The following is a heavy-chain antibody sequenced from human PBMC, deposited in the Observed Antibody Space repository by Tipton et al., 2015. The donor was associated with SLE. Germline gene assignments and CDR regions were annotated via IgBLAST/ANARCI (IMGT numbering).Heavy chain of an antibody. CDR2: IYHSGST. CDR3: AIAAAGSDAFDI. V-gene: IGHV4-38-2*01. D-gene: IGHD6-13*01. J-gene: IGHJ3*02. CDR1: GYSISSGYY. Sequence: TLSLTCAVSGYSISSGYYWGWIRQPPGKGLEWIGSIYHSGSTYYNPSLKSRVTISVDTSKNQFSLKLSSVTAADTAVYYCAIAAAGSDAFDIWGQGTMVTVSS.